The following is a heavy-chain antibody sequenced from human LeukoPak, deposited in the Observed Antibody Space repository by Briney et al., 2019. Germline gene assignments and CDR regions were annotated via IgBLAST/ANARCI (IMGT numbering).Heavy chain of an antibody. D-gene: IGHD5-24*01. J-gene: IGHJ4*02. Sequence: SETLSLTCAVYGGSFSGYYWSWIRQPPGKGLEWIGEINHSGSTNYNPSLKSRVTISVDTSKNQFSLKLSSVTAADTAVYYCARIRRDGYNSYFDYWGQGTLVTVSS. CDR2: INHSGST. CDR3: ARIRRDGYNSYFDY. CDR1: GGSFSGYY. V-gene: IGHV4-34*01.